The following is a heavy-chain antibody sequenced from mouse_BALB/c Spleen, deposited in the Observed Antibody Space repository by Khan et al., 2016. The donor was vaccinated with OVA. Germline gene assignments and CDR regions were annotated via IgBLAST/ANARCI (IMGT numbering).Heavy chain of an antibody. Sequence: QVQLQQSGAELVKPGASVRLSCKASGYTFTSYYIYWVKQRPGQGLEWIGEINPSTGGTNFNEKFKSKAALTVDKSSSTAYMQLSSLTYEDSAVYYCTRSGYGTFAYWGQGTLVTVSA. CDR1: GYTFTSYY. CDR2: INPSTGGT. D-gene: IGHD2-1*01. CDR3: TRSGYGTFAY. J-gene: IGHJ3*01. V-gene: IGHV1S81*02.